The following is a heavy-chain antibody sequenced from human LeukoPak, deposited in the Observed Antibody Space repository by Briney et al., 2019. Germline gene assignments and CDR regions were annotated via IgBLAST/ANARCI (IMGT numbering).Heavy chain of an antibody. V-gene: IGHV4-59*01. J-gene: IGHJ4*02. CDR1: GASITDYY. Sequence: SETLSLTCTVSGASITDYYWSWIRQPPGKGLEWIGYISHTGITNYNPSLESRVIISADTSRNQFSLKLTSMTAADTAVYYCARFRSAADHPDSWGQGTLVTVSS. D-gene: IGHD1-14*01. CDR2: ISHTGIT. CDR3: ARFRSAADHPDS.